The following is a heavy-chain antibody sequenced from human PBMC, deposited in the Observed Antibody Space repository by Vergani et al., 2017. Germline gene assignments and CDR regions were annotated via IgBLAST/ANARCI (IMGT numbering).Heavy chain of an antibody. CDR1: GFDFNSYS. CDR2: ISSQTDYI. J-gene: IGHJ4*02. CDR3: ARDLRGYGPFDL. Sequence: EVQLVESGGGLVRPGGSLRLSCAASGFDFNSYSMNWIHQAPGKGLEWVASISSQTDYIFYADALRGRFTISRDNAAQSLFLQMSSLRAEDTGVYFCARDLRGYGPFDLWGQGTLVTVS. V-gene: IGHV3-21*01. D-gene: IGHD6-25*01.